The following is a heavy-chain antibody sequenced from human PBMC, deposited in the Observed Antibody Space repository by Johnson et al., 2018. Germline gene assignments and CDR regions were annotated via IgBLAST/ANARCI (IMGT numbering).Heavy chain of an antibody. Sequence: QVQLRESGPGLVKPSETLSLACTVSGGSISTYYWSWIRQPPGKGLDYIGNIYYSGSTNYNPSLRSRVTISVDTSKNHFSLKLRSVTAADTAVYYCARALWFGDLHYYMDVWGKGTTVTVSS. CDR1: GGSISTYY. J-gene: IGHJ6*03. D-gene: IGHD3-10*01. CDR3: ARALWFGDLHYYMDV. V-gene: IGHV4-59*01. CDR2: IYYSGST.